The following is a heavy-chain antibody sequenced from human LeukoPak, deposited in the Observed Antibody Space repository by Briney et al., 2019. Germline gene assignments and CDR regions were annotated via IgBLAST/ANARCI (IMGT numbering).Heavy chain of an antibody. CDR1: GYTFNTHW. V-gene: IGHV5-51*01. CDR2: IYPTDSDT. J-gene: IGHJ3*01. D-gene: IGHD3-22*01. CDR3: ARRGYYDTTAFDL. Sequence: PGESLKISCEGSGYTFNTHWIGWVRQMPGKGLEWMGIIYPTDSDTKYSPAFQGQVTISAARSITTAYLQWSSLKASDTAMYYCARRGYYDTTAFDLWGQGTMVTVSP.